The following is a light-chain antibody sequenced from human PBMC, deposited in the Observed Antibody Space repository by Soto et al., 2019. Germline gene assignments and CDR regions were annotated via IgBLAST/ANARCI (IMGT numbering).Light chain of an antibody. V-gene: IGKV1-6*01. CDR3: LQDNDYPWT. CDR1: EAIRGD. Sequence: AIQMTQSPSSLSASVGDTITITCRASEAIRGDLGWYQQKPGKAPKLLIYGASTLESGVPSRFGGSGFGTDFSPTISGLQSEDFATYYCLQDNDYPWTFGQGTKVEI. J-gene: IGKJ1*01. CDR2: GAS.